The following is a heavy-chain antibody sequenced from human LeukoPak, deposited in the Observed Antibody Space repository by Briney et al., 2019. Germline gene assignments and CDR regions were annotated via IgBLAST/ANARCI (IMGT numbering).Heavy chain of an antibody. CDR1: GFTFSDYY. V-gene: IGHV3-11*04. Sequence: PGGSLRLSCAASGFTFSDYYMSWIRQAPGKGLEWVSYISTRGSYIYYADSLKGRFTISRDNAKNSLYLQMNSLRAEDTAVYYCARAEVLLWFGESPGAEYFQHWGQGTLVTVSS. D-gene: IGHD3-10*01. CDR3: ARAEVLLWFGESPGAEYFQH. J-gene: IGHJ1*01. CDR2: ISTRGSYI.